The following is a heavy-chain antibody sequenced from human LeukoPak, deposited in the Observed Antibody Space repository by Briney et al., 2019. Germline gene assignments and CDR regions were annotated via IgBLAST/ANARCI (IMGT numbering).Heavy chain of an antibody. Sequence: GGSLRLSCAASGFTFSSYSMNWVRQAPGKGLEWVSSISSSSSYIYYADSVKGRFTISRDNAKSSLYLQMNSLRAEDTAVYYCARDSSGYYESGVGYFDYWGQGTLVTVSS. CDR2: ISSSSSYI. CDR3: ARDSSGYYESGVGYFDY. CDR1: GFTFSSYS. D-gene: IGHD3-22*01. J-gene: IGHJ4*02. V-gene: IGHV3-21*01.